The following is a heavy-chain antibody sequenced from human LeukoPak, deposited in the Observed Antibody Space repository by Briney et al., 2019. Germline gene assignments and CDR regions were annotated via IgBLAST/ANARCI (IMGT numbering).Heavy chain of an antibody. V-gene: IGHV1-69*13. CDR1: GGTFSSYA. CDR2: IIPIFGTA. Sequence: SVKVSCKASGGTFSSYAISWVRQAPGQGLEWMGGIIPIFGTANYAQKFQGRVTITADESTSTAYMELSSLRSEDTAVYYCASSWTPNYYYYMDVWGKGTTVTVSS. D-gene: IGHD3/OR15-3a*01. CDR3: ASSWTPNYYYYMDV. J-gene: IGHJ6*03.